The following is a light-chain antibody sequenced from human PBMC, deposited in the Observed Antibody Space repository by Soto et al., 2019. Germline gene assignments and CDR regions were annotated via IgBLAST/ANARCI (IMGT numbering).Light chain of an antibody. CDR1: QSVSGN. CDR3: QQYNNWPPT. J-gene: IGKJ1*01. V-gene: IGKV3D-15*01. Sequence: EIVMTQSPATLSVSPGERATLSCRASQSVSGNLAWYQQKPGQAPRLLIYGASTRATGIPARFSGSGSVTEFTLTSSRLQSEDFAVYYCQQYNNWPPTFGQGTKVEIK. CDR2: GAS.